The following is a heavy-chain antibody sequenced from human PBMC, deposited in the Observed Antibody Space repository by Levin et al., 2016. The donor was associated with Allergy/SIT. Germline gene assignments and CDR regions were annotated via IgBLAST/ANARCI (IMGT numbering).Heavy chain of an antibody. Sequence: WIRQPPGKGLEWIGYIYYSGSTNYNPSLKSRVTISVDTSKNQFSLKLSSVTAADTAVYYCAGEGKYYYDSSGYYTWGQGTLVTVSS. V-gene: IGHV4-59*01. D-gene: IGHD3-22*01. J-gene: IGHJ5*02. CDR3: AGEGKYYYDSSGYYT. CDR2: IYYSGST.